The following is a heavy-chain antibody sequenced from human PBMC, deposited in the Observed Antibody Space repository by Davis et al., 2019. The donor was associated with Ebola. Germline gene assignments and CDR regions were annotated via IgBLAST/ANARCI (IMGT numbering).Heavy chain of an antibody. CDR2: ISSSSSYI. J-gene: IGHJ4*02. CDR3: ARDRHSSGPPYPPRD. Sequence: PGGSLRLSCAASGFTFSSYAMSWVRQAPGKGLEWVSSISSSSSYIYYADSVKGRFTISRDNAKNSLYLQMNSLRAEDTAVYYCARDRHSSGPPYPPRDWGQGTLVTVSS. V-gene: IGHV3-21*01. D-gene: IGHD6-19*01. CDR1: GFTFSSYA.